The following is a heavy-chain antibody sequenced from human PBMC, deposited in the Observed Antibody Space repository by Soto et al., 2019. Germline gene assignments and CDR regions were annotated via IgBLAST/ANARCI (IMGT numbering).Heavy chain of an antibody. J-gene: IGHJ3*02. CDR2: INPNSGGT. D-gene: IGHD6-13*01. CDR1: EYTFTGYY. Sequence: ASVKVSCKASEYTFTGYYMHWVRQAPGQGLEWMGWINPNSGGTNYAQKFQGWVTMTRDTSISTAYMELSRLRSDDTAVYYCARGIAAAGPDAFDIWGQGTMVTVSS. CDR3: ARGIAAAGPDAFDI. V-gene: IGHV1-2*04.